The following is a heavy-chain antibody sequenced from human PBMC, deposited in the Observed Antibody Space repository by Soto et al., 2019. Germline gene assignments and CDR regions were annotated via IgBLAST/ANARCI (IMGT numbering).Heavy chain of an antibody. CDR3: VRDTGSGSGWYGI. D-gene: IGHD6-19*01. V-gene: IGHV6-1*01. Sequence: SQTLSLTCAISGDSVSSNSVAWNWIRQSPSRGLEWLGRTYYRSKWYNAYSVSAKSRITINPDTSKNQFSLQLKSVTPEDTAVYYCVRDTGSGSGWYGIWGQGTQVTVSS. CDR1: GDSVSSNSVA. J-gene: IGHJ4*02. CDR2: TYYRSKWYN.